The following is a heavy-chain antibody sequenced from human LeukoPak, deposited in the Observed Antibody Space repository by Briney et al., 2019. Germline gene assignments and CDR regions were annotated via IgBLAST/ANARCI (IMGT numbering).Heavy chain of an antibody. CDR2: INPNTGGA. V-gene: IGHV1-2*02. D-gene: IGHD3-22*01. Sequence: ASVKVSCKASGYLFTYYYIHWVRQAPGQGLDWLGWINPNTGGANYAQKFQGRVTMTRDTCISTAYMELSRLRSDDTAVYYCATDSSGYYLPLFDHWGQGTPVTVSS. CDR3: ATDSSGYYLPLFDH. J-gene: IGHJ4*02. CDR1: GYLFTYYY.